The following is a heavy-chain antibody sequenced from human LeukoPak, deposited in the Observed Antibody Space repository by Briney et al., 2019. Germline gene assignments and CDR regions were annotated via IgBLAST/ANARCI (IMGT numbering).Heavy chain of an antibody. V-gene: IGHV4-38-2*02. J-gene: IGHJ4*02. CDR2: IYHSGST. D-gene: IGHD4-23*01. CDR3: ARAVGTSRNFFDY. Sequence: SETLSLTCSVSGYSISSGFYWGWIRQPPGKGLECIGSIYHSGSTYYNPSLKSRVTISVDTSKNQFSLNLSSVTAADTAMYYCARAVGTSRNFFDYWGQGTLVTVSS. CDR1: GYSISSGFY.